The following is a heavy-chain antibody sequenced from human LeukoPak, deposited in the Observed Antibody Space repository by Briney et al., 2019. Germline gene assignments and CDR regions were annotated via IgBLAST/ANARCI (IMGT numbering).Heavy chain of an antibody. CDR2: ISSSGGTI. CDR1: GFTFSRFE. J-gene: IGHJ4*02. Sequence: GGSLRLSCAASGFTFSRFEMSWVRQAPGKGLEWVSYISSSGGTIYYADSVKGRFSISRDNAKNSLYLQMNSLRAEDTAVYYCARDGYSRAGPVCGQGTLVTVSS. V-gene: IGHV3-48*03. D-gene: IGHD6-13*01. CDR3: ARDGYSRAGPV.